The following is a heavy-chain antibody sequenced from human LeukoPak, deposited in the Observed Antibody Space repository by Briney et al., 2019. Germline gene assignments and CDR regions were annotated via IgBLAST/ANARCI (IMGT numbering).Heavy chain of an antibody. CDR1: GFRFSSLD. V-gene: IGHV3-23*01. Sequence: GGSLRLSCAASGFRFSSLDMSWVRQAPGKGLERVSSISNGDDRKYYTDSVKGRFTISRDNSKNTLDLQINGVRAEDRAGYDCARDSVRECRWWNFEYWGQGNLVTVSS. D-gene: IGHD5/OR15-5a*01. CDR3: ARDSVRECRWWNFEY. CDR2: ISNGDDRK. J-gene: IGHJ4*02.